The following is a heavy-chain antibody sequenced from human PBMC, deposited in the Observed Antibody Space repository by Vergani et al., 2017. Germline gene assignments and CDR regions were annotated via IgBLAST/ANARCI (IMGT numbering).Heavy chain of an antibody. CDR1: GGTFSSYT. CDR3: WLIKWELPPFDY. CDR2: IIPNLGIA. J-gene: IGHJ4*02. V-gene: IGHV1-69*02. Sequence: QVQLVQSGAEVKKPGSSVKVSCKASGGTFSSYTISWVRQAPGQGLEWMGRIIPNLGIANYAQKFQGRVTITADKSTSTAYMELSRLRSDDTAVYYCWLIKWELPPFDYWGQGTLVTVSS. D-gene: IGHD1-26*01.